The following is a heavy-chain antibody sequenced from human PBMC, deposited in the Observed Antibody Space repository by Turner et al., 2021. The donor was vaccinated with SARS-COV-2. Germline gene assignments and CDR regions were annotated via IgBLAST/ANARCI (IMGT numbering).Heavy chain of an antibody. CDR1: GFIFSSDA. Sequence: EVQRFGSGGGLVQPGRSLIIFCGAYGFIFSSDAMSWVRQAAGKGLEWVSAISGSGGSTYYADSVKGRFTISRDNSKNTLYLQMNSLRAEDTAVYYCAKDSGTSTRWFGELLYQEFDYWGQGTLVTVSS. CDR3: AKDSGTSTRWFGELLYQEFDY. CDR2: ISGSGGST. D-gene: IGHD3-10*01. V-gene: IGHV3-23*01. J-gene: IGHJ4*02.